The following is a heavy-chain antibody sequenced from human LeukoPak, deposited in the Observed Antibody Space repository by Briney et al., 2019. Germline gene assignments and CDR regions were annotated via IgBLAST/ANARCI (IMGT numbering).Heavy chain of an antibody. Sequence: GGSLRLSCAASGFTFSSYAMNWVRQVPGKGLEWVSSISGSGGNTYYADSVKSRFTISRDSSKNTLYLQMNSLRAEDTAVYYCAKDASALWFGDLSYYFDNWGQGTLVTVSS. V-gene: IGHV3-23*01. CDR3: AKDASALWFGDLSYYFDN. CDR1: GFTFSSYA. D-gene: IGHD3-10*01. J-gene: IGHJ4*02. CDR2: ISGSGGNT.